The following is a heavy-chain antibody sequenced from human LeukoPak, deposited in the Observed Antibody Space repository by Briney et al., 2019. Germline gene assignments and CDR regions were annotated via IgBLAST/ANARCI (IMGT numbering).Heavy chain of an antibody. V-gene: IGHV3-30-3*01. CDR3: ARDSFRSASSSFDY. CDR2: ISYDGSNK. Sequence: GGSLRLSCAASGFTFSSYGMYWVRHAPGKGLEWMAVISYDGSNKYYGDSVKGRFTISRDNSKNTLYLQMNSLRAEDTAVYYCARDSFRSASSSFDYWGQGTLVTLSS. CDR1: GFTFSSYG. D-gene: IGHD6-6*01. J-gene: IGHJ4*02.